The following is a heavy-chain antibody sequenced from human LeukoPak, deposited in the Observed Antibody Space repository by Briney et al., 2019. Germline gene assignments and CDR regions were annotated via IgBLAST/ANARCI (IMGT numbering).Heavy chain of an antibody. CDR3: ANSIAARNYIDY. CDR2: INPDGGST. Sequence: ASVKVSCKASGYSFTSYYMHWVRQAPGQGLEWMGIINPDGGSTSYAQKFQGRVTMTRDTSTSTVYMELSSLRSEDTAVYYCANSIAARNYIDYWGQGTLVTVSS. D-gene: IGHD6-6*01. V-gene: IGHV1-46*01. CDR1: GYSFTSYY. J-gene: IGHJ4*02.